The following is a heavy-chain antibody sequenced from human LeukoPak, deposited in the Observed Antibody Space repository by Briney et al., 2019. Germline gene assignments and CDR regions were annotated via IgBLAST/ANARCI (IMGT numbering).Heavy chain of an antibody. Sequence: SVKVSCKASGGTFSSYAISWLRQAPGQGLEWMGGIIPIFGTANYAQKFQGRVTITTDESTSTAYMELSSLRSEDTAVYYCASNGLWLNAFDIWGQGTMVTVSS. CDR2: IIPIFGTA. V-gene: IGHV1-69*05. CDR1: GGTFSSYA. CDR3: ASNGLWLNAFDI. J-gene: IGHJ3*02. D-gene: IGHD5-18*01.